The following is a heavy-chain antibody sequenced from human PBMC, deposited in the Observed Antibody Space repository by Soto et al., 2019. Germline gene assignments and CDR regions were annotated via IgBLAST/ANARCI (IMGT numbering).Heavy chain of an antibody. Sequence: GGSLRLSCAASGFTFSSYGMHWVRQAPGKGLEWVAVISYDGSNKYYADSVKGRSTISRDNSKNTLYLQMNSLRAEDTAVYYCAKDLLYDSSGYYGMGGMDVWGQGTTVTVSS. CDR2: ISYDGSNK. CDR3: AKDLLYDSSGYYGMGGMDV. V-gene: IGHV3-30*18. J-gene: IGHJ6*02. CDR1: GFTFSSYG. D-gene: IGHD3-22*01.